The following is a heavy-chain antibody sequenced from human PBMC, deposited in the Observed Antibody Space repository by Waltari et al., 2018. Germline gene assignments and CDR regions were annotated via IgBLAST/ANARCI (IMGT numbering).Heavy chain of an antibody. CDR1: GYSISSGYY. CDR3: ARGGDGSGWGNWYFDL. Sequence: QVQLQESGPGLVKPSETLSLTCAVSGYSISSGYYWGWIRTPPGKGLEWIGSIYHSGSTYYNPSLKSRVTISVDTSKNQFSLKLSSVTAADTAVYYCARGGDGSGWGNWYFDLWGRGTLVTVSS. J-gene: IGHJ2*01. CDR2: IYHSGST. V-gene: IGHV4-38-2*01. D-gene: IGHD6-19*01.